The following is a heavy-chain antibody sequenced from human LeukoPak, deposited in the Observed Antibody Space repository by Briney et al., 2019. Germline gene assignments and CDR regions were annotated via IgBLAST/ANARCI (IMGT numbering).Heavy chain of an antibody. V-gene: IGHV4-30-4*08. CDR1: GGSISSGDYY. J-gene: IGHJ4*02. CDR2: IYYSGST. Sequence: PSQTLSLTCTVSGGSISSGDYYWSWIRQPPGKGLEWIGYIYYSGSTYYNPSPKSRVTISVDTSKNQFSLKLSSVTAADTAVYYCARDSGLAAAGIGYWGQGTLVTVSS. CDR3: ARDSGLAAAGIGY. D-gene: IGHD6-13*01.